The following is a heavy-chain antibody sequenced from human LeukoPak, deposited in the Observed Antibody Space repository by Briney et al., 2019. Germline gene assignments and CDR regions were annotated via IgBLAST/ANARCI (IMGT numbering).Heavy chain of an antibody. J-gene: IGHJ3*02. Sequence: GGSLRLSCAASGFTFSSYGMHWVRQAPGKGLEGVAVIWYDGSNKYYTDSVKGRFTISRDNSKNTLNLQMNSLRAEDTAVYYCARRFGDDAFDIWGQGTVVTVSS. D-gene: IGHD3-10*01. CDR3: ARRFGDDAFDI. CDR1: GFTFSSYG. V-gene: IGHV3-33*01. CDR2: IWYDGSNK.